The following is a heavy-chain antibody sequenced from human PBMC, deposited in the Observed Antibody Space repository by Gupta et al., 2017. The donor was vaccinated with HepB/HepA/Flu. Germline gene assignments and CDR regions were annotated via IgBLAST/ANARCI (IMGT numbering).Heavy chain of an antibody. CDR3: ARADYGGNSPYDY. D-gene: IGHD4-23*01. CDR1: GYPFTGYG. J-gene: IGHJ4*02. Sequence: QVQLVQSGAEVKKPGASVKVSCKASGYPFTGYGIIWVRQAPGQGLEWMGWISGYSGNTNFGQKFQGRLSMTTDTSTNTAYMELRSLRNDDTAVYYCARADYGGNSPYDYWGQGTLVTVSS. V-gene: IGHV1-18*01. CDR2: ISGYSGNT.